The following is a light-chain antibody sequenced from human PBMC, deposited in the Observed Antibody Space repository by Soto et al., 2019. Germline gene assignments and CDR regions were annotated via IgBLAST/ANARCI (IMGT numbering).Light chain of an antibody. Sequence: EIVMSQSPATLSVSPGERATLSCRASHSISSNLAWYQQEPGQAPRLLIYGESTRATGIPARFSGSGSGTEFTLTITSLQSEDFAVYYCQQYNNWPPWTFGQGTKVEIK. V-gene: IGKV3D-15*01. CDR3: QQYNNWPPWT. J-gene: IGKJ1*01. CDR1: HSISSN. CDR2: GES.